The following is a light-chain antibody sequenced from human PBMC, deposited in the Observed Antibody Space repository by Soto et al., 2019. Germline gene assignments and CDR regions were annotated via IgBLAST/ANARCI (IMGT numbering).Light chain of an antibody. V-gene: IGKV1-5*03. CDR3: QQYNSYPRT. J-gene: IGKJ1*01. Sequence: DIQMTQSPSTLSASVGDSVTITCRASQSISTWLAWFQQKPGKAPKFLIYRASSLESGIPSRFSGSGSGTEFTLTISSLQPNYFATYYCQQYNSYPRTFVQGTKVEIK. CDR1: QSISTW. CDR2: RAS.